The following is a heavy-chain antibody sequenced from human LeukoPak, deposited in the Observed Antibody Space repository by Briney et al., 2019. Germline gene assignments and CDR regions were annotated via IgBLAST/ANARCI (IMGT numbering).Heavy chain of an antibody. CDR3: AREKTTVVTANPYYYYYYMDV. D-gene: IGHD4-23*01. J-gene: IGHJ6*03. CDR2: INPGGDNT. V-gene: IGHV1-46*01. Sequence: ASVKVSCKASGYTFTKYYIHWVRQAPGQGLEWMGLINPGGDNTNYAQNFQGRVTMTTDTSTSTAYMELRSLRSDDTAVYYCAREKTTVVTANPYYYYYYMDVWGKGTTVTVSS. CDR1: GYTFTKYY.